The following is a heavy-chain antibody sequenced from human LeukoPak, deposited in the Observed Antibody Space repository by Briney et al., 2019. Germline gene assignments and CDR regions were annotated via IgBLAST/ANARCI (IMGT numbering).Heavy chain of an antibody. J-gene: IGHJ4*02. V-gene: IGHV3-23*01. CDR2: ISRSGSNT. Sequence: GGSLRLSCVASGFTFTTHAMNWVRQAPGKGLEWVSGISRSGSNTFYADSVKGRFTISRDNSKNTLNLEMNSVRAEDTALYYCARYDNSGFYSDFWGQGTLVTVSS. D-gene: IGHD3-22*01. CDR1: GFTFTTHA. CDR3: ARYDNSGFYSDF.